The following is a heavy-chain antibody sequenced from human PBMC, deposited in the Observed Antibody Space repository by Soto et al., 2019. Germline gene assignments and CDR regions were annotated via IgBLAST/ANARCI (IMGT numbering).Heavy chain of an antibody. Sequence: SETLSLTCDFSGDTIITGGYTWAWIRKPPGKALEWIGHTYHSGNPYYNPSLKSRVIISLDTSKNQFSLKLTSVTTADTALYYCARGGGSPSHDHEFDYWGQGILVTVSS. CDR3: ARGGGSPSHDHEFDY. CDR2: TYHSGNP. J-gene: IGHJ4*02. D-gene: IGHD6-19*01. V-gene: IGHV4-30-2*01. CDR1: GDTIITGGYT.